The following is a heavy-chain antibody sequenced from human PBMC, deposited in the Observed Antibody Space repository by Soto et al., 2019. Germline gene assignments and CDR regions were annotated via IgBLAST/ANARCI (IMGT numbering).Heavy chain of an antibody. CDR1: GGSFSGYY. CDR3: ARDYGGNSAY. Sequence: QVQLQQWGAGLLKPSETLSLTCAVYGGSFSGYYWSWIRQPPGKGLEWIGEINHSGSTNYNPSLKSRVTISVDTSKNQFSLKLSSVTAADTAVYYCARDYGGNSAYWGQGTLVTVSS. V-gene: IGHV4-34*01. J-gene: IGHJ4*02. CDR2: INHSGST. D-gene: IGHD4-17*01.